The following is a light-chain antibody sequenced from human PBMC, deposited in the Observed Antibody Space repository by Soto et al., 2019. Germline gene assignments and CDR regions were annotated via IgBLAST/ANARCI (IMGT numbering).Light chain of an antibody. CDR2: AAS. CDR1: QGISSY. CDR3: QQLNSYPDT. V-gene: IGKV1-9*01. Sequence: DIQLTQSPSFLSASVGARVTITCRASQGISSYLAWYQQKPGKAPKLLIYAASTLQSGVPSRFSGSGSGTEFTLTISSLQPEDFATYYCQQLNSYPDTFGQGTKLEIK. J-gene: IGKJ2*01.